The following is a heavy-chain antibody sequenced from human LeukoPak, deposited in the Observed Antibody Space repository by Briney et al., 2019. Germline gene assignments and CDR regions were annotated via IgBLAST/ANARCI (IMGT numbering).Heavy chain of an antibody. J-gene: IGHJ4*02. CDR2: MSYDGSNK. D-gene: IGHD4-17*01. V-gene: IGHV3-30-3*01. CDR1: GFTFSSYA. Sequence: PGGSLRLSCAASGFTFSSYAMHWVRQAPGKGLEWVAVMSYDGSNKYYADSVKGRFTISRDNSKNTLYLQMNSLRAEDTAVYYCARDPLYGAYFDYWGQGTLVTVSS. CDR3: ARDPLYGAYFDY.